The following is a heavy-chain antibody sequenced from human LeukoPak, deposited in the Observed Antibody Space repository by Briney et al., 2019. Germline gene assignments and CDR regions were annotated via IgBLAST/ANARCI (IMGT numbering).Heavy chain of an antibody. CDR1: GFTFSSYE. Sequence: GGSLRLSCAASGFTFSSYEMNWVRQAPGKGLEWVSYISSSGSTIYYADSVKSRFTISRDNAKNPLYLQMNSLRAEDTAVYYCARDLGYSSSWTYYYYYGMDVWGQGTTVTVSS. CDR3: ARDLGYSSSWTYYYYYGMDV. V-gene: IGHV3-48*03. D-gene: IGHD6-13*01. CDR2: ISSSGSTI. J-gene: IGHJ6*02.